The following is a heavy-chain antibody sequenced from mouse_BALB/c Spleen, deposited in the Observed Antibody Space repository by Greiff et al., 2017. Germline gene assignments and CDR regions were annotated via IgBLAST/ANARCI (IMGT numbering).Heavy chain of an antibody. V-gene: IGHV14-3*02. CDR2: IDPANGNT. CDR1: GFNIKDTY. J-gene: IGHJ3*01. Sequence: VQLQQSGAELVKPGASVKLSCTASGFNIKDTYMHWVKQRPEQGLEWIGRIDPANGNTKYDAKFQGKATITADTSSNTAYLQLSSLTSEDTAVYYCGFYYRAIAYWGQGTLVTVSA. D-gene: IGHD2-14*01. CDR3: GFYYRAIAY.